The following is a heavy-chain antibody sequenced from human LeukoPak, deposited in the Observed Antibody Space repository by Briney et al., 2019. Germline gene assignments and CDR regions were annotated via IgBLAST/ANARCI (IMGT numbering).Heavy chain of an antibody. Sequence: GGSLRLSCAASGFTFSTYSMNWVRQAPGKGLEWVSYISSSGSTIYYADSVKGRFTISRDNAKNSLYLQMNSLRAEDTAVYYCAELGITMIGGVWGKGTTVTVSS. V-gene: IGHV3-48*04. CDR1: GFTFSTYS. J-gene: IGHJ6*04. D-gene: IGHD3-10*02. CDR3: AELGITMIGGV. CDR2: ISSSGSTI.